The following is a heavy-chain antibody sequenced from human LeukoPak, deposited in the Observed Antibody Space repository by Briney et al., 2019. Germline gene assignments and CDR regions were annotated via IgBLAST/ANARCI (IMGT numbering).Heavy chain of an antibody. CDR2: IYYSGST. J-gene: IGHJ4*02. Sequence: SETLSLTCTVSGGSISSGGYYWSWIRQHPGKGLEWIGYIYYSGSTYYNPSLKSRVTISVDTSKNQFSLKLSSVTAADTAVYYCARWDYGGFFDYWGQGTPVTVSS. D-gene: IGHD4-17*01. CDR3: ARWDYGGFFDY. CDR1: GGSISSGGYY. V-gene: IGHV4-31*03.